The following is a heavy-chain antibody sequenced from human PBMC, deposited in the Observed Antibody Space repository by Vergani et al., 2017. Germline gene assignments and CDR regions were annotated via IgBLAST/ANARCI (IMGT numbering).Heavy chain of an antibody. V-gene: IGHV3-21*01. D-gene: IGHD5-18*01. CDR2: ISSSSSYI. Sequence: EVQLVESGGGLVKPGGSLRLSCAASGFTFSSYSMNWVRQAPGKRLEWDSSISSSSSYIYYADSVKGRCTISRDNAKNSLYLQMNSLRAEDTAVYYCARDGVQLWSTNYYYYFMDVWGKGTTVTVSS. CDR1: GFTFSSYS. CDR3: ARDGVQLWSTNYYYYFMDV. J-gene: IGHJ6*03.